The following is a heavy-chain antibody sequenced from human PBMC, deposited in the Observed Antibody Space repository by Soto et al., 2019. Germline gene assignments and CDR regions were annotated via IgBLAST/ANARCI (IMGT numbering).Heavy chain of an antibody. J-gene: IGHJ6*02. Sequence: QVQLVQSGAEVKKPGSSVKVSCKASGGTFSSYTISWVRQAPGQGLEWMGRIIPILGIANYAQKFQCRVTITADKSTSTAYMELSSLRYAATAVYYYADLVVADTGMDVWGQGTTVTVSS. CDR2: IIPILGIA. D-gene: IGHD2-15*01. CDR1: GGTFSSYT. CDR3: ADLVVADTGMDV. V-gene: IGHV1-69*02.